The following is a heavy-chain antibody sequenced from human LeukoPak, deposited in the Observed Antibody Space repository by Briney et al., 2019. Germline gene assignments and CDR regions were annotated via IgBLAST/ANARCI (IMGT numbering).Heavy chain of an antibody. V-gene: IGHV4-34*01. D-gene: IGHD5-12*01. CDR1: GXY. Sequence: GXYXSXIRQPPGXXLEWIGEINHSGSTNYNPSLKSRVTISVDTSKNQFPLKLSSVTAADTAVYYCARGQVEWLRFGIYGPWGQGTLVTVSS. CDR3: ARGQVEWLRFGIYGP. CDR2: INHSGST. J-gene: IGHJ5*02.